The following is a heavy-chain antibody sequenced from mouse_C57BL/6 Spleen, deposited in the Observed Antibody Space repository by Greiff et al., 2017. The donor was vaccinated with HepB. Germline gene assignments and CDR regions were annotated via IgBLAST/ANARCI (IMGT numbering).Heavy chain of an antibody. V-gene: IGHV5-4*01. D-gene: IGHD2-4*01. CDR3: AREGYYDSDGGYFDV. CDR1: GFTFSSYA. CDR2: ISDGGSYT. Sequence: EVQLVESGGGLVKPGGSLKLSCAASGFTFSSYAMSWVRQTPEKRLEWVATISDGGSYTYYPDNVKGRFTISRDNAKNNLYLQMSHLKSEDTAMYYCAREGYYDSDGGYFDVWGTGTTVTVSS. J-gene: IGHJ1*03.